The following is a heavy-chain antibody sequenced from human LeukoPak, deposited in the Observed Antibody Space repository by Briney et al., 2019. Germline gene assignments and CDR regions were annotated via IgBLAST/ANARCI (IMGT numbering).Heavy chain of an antibody. D-gene: IGHD1-26*01. CDR1: GFTFSSYA. V-gene: IGHV3-23*01. CDR2: ISGSGGST. CDR3: ARDPLWRSFNPFDY. J-gene: IGHJ4*02. Sequence: GGSLRLSCAASGFTFSSYAMRWVRQAPGKGLEWVSAISGSGGSTYYADSVKGRFTISRDNSKNTLYLQMNSLRAEDTAVYYCARDPLWRSFNPFDYWGQGTLVTVSS.